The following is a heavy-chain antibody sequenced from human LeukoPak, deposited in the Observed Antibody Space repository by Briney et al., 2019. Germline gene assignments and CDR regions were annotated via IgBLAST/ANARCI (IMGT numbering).Heavy chain of an antibody. CDR1: GFTFSSYG. D-gene: IGHD3-22*01. V-gene: IGHV3-7*01. CDR3: ATYSDDSGHLRRFDY. Sequence: PGGTLRLSCAASGFTFSSYGMSWVRQAPGKGLEWVANIKQDGSERYYVDSVKGRFTISRDNVENSLYLQMNSLRAEDTAVYYCATYSDDSGHLRRFDYWGQGTLVSVSS. J-gene: IGHJ4*02. CDR2: IKQDGSER.